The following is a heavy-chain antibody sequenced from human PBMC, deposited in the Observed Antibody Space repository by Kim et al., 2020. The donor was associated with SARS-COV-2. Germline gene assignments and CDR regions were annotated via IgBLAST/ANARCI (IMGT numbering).Heavy chain of an antibody. CDR3: ARDLGYYGSGSYLPVQFDY. CDR2: ISSSGSTI. CDR1: GFTFSDYY. J-gene: IGHJ4*02. V-gene: IGHV3-11*01. Sequence: GGSLRLSCAASGFTFSDYYMSWIRQAPGKGLEWVSYISSSGSTIYYADPVKGRFTISRDNAKNSLYLQMNSLRAEDTAVYYCARDLGYYGSGSYLPVQFDYWGQGTLVTGSS. D-gene: IGHD3-10*01.